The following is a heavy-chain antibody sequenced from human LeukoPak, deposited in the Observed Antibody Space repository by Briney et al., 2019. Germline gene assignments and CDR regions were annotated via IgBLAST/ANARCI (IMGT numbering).Heavy chain of an antibody. J-gene: IGHJ4*02. CDR2: IYYSGST. CDR3: ARAKYSFFDY. CDR1: GGSISSYY. Sequence: PSETLSLTCTVSGGSISSYYWSWIRQPPGKGPEWIGYIYYSGSTNYNPSLKSRVTISVDTSKNQFSLKLSSVTAADTAVYYCARAKYSFFDYWGQGTLVTVSS. D-gene: IGHD2/OR15-2a*01. V-gene: IGHV4-59*01.